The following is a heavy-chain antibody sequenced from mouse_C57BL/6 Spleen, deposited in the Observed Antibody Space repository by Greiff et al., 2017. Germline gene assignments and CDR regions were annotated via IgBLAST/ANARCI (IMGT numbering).Heavy chain of an antibody. CDR3: APMAPGAMDY. Sequence: VQLQQSGAELARPGASVKLSCKASGYTFTSYGISWVKQRTGQGLEWIGEIYPRSGNTYYNEKFKGKATLTADKSSRTAYMELRSLTSEDSAVYFCAPMAPGAMDYWGQGTSVTVSS. V-gene: IGHV1-81*01. CDR1: GYTFTSYG. D-gene: IGHD1-1*02. CDR2: IYPRSGNT. J-gene: IGHJ4*01.